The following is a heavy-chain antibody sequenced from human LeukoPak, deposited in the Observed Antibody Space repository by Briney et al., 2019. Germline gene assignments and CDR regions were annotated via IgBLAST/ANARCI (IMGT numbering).Heavy chain of an antibody. CDR3: ARRSYRGVIGLYYYYYMDV. CDR2: IKEDGSEK. CDR1: GFSFSTYW. J-gene: IGHJ6*03. D-gene: IGHD3-16*02. V-gene: IGHV3-7*01. Sequence: GGSLKLSCVASGFSFSTYWMSWVRQAPGKGLEWVANIKEDGSEKYYVDSVKGRFTMSRDNAKNSVYLQMNRLRVEDTAVYYCARRSYRGVIGLYYYYYMDVWGKGTPVTVSS.